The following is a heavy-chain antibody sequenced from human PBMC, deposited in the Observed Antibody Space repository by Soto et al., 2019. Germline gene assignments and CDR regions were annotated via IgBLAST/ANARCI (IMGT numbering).Heavy chain of an antibody. CDR1: GYTFTDLD. J-gene: IGHJ4*02. V-gene: IGHV1-8*01. CDR3: ARGIEEGYDY. D-gene: IGHD2-15*01. Sequence: ASVKVSCKASGYTFTDLDVNWVRQVTGQGLEWMGWISPKRGETGYSQKFQGRFTMTRDTSISTAYMELNNLESDDTGVYYCARGIEEGYDYWGQGTLVTLSS. CDR2: ISPKRGET.